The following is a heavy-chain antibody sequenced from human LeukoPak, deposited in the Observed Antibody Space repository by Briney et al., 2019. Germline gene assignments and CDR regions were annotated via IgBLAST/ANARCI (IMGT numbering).Heavy chain of an antibody. J-gene: IGHJ5*02. CDR2: IYYSGST. D-gene: IGHD6-19*01. CDR3: ARAEQWLTEGGWFDP. V-gene: IGHV4-61*01. CDR1: GGSVSSGSYY. Sequence: PSETLSLTCTVSGGSVSSGSYYWSWVRQPPGKGLEWIGYIYYSGSTNYNPSLKSRVTISVDTSKNQFSLKLSSVTAADTAVYYCARAEQWLTEGGWFDPWGQGTLVTVSS.